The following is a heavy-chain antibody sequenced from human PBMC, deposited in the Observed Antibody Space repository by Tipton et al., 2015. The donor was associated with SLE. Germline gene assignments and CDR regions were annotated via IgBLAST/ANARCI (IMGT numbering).Heavy chain of an antibody. V-gene: IGHV3-21*01. Sequence: SLRLSCAVSGFTFDDYDMHWVRQAPGKGLEWVSSISGDSSYIFYADSLKGRFTISRDNAKSSLYLQMNSLRAEDTAVYYCASYSTYYDFWSAYSRASVLDYWGQGTLVTVSS. CDR1: GFTFDDYD. CDR2: ISGDSSYI. CDR3: ASYSTYYDFWSAYSRASVLDY. D-gene: IGHD3-3*01. J-gene: IGHJ4*02.